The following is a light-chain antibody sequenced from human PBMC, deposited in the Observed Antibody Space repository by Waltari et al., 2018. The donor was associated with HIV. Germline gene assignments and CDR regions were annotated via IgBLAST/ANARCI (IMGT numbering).Light chain of an antibody. CDR3: QAWDSSTVV. Sequence: SYELTQPPSVSVYPGQTASITCSGDKLGDKYACCYQQKPGHSPSLVIYQDSKRPSGIPERCSGSNAGNTATLTISGTQAMDEADYYCQAWDSSTVVFGGGTKLTVL. CDR2: QDS. J-gene: IGLJ2*01. CDR1: KLGDKY. V-gene: IGLV3-1*01.